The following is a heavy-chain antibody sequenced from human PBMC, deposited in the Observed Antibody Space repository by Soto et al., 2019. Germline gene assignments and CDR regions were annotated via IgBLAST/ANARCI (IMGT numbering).Heavy chain of an antibody. CDR1: GGSISSYY. CDR3: GRSRDSYGYFFHS. D-gene: IGHD2-21*01. CDR2: IYYSGST. V-gene: IGHV4-59*01. J-gene: IGHJ4*02. Sequence: PSETLSLTCTVSGGSISSYYWSWIRQPPGKGLEWIGYIYYSGSTNYNPSLKSRVTISVDTSKNQFSLKLSSVTAADTAVYYCGRSRDSYGYFFHSWGPEPRFPVS.